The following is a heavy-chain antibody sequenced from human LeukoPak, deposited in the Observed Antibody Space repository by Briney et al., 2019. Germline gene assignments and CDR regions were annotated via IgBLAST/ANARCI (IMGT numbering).Heavy chain of an antibody. CDR1: GVSITSDTYY. V-gene: IGHV4-30-2*01. Sequence: SETLSLTCAVSGVSITSDTYYWSWIRQPPGKGLEWIGYIIHSGSTYHNPSLKSRVTISIDTSKSQFSLKLSSVTAADTAVYFCARTRDFWSAYFDYWGQGTLVTVSS. J-gene: IGHJ4*02. CDR2: IIHSGST. D-gene: IGHD3-3*01. CDR3: ARTRDFWSAYFDY.